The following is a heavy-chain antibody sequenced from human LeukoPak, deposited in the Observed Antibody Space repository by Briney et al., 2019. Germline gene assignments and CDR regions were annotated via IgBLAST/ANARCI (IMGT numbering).Heavy chain of an antibody. Sequence: ASVKVSCKASGYTFTSYGISWVRQAPGQGLEWMGWISAYNGNTNYAQKLQGRVTMTTDTSTSTAYMELRSLRSDDTAVYYCARARVDSSGYYFTEPVDYWGQGTLVTVSS. CDR3: ARARVDSSGYYFTEPVDY. D-gene: IGHD3-22*01. CDR1: GYTFTSYG. J-gene: IGHJ4*02. CDR2: ISAYNGNT. V-gene: IGHV1-18*01.